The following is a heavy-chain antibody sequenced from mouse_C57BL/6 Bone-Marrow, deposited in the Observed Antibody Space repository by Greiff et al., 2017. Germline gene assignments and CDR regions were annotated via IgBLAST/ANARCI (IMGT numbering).Heavy chain of an antibody. CDR3: ARCVYDYDDY. CDR1: GYTFTDYY. V-gene: IGHV1-84*01. CDR2: IYPGSGNT. Sequence: QVQLQQSGPELVQPGASVKISCKASGYTFTDYYINWVKQRPGQGLAWIGWIYPGSGNTKYNEKFKGTATLTVDTSSSTAYMQLSSLTSEDAAVYFGARCVYDYDDYWGQGTTLTVSS. D-gene: IGHD2-4*01. J-gene: IGHJ2*01.